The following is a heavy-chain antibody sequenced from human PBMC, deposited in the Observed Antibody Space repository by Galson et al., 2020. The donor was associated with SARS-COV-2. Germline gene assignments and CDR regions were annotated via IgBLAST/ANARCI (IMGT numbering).Heavy chain of an antibody. CDR1: GGSISDYY. Sequence: ALETLSLTCTVSGGSISDYYWSWIRQTPGKGLEWIGHIYSSGTTNYNPSLGGRVTMSVDTSKNQFSLKLRSVTAADTAVYFCARGGHCRDHTCDTAVEFKYWGQGTLVTVSS. CDR3: ARGGHCRDHTCDTAVEFKY. CDR2: IYSSGTT. D-gene: IGHD2-15*01. V-gene: IGHV4-59*01. J-gene: IGHJ4*01.